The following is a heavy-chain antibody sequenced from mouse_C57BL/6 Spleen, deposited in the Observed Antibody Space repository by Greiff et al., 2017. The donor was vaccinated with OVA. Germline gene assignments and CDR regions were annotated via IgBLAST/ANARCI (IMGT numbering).Heavy chain of an antibody. CDR2: IYPSDSET. V-gene: IGHV1-61*01. Sequence: QVQLQQPGAELVRPGSSVKLSCKASGYTFTSYWMDWVKQRPGQGLEWIGNIYPSDSETHYNQKFKDKATLTVDKSSSTAYMQLSSLTSEDSAVYYCAREGFTTVVATPFAYWGQGTLVTVSA. CDR1: GYTFTSYW. CDR3: AREGFTTVVATPFAY. D-gene: IGHD1-1*01. J-gene: IGHJ3*01.